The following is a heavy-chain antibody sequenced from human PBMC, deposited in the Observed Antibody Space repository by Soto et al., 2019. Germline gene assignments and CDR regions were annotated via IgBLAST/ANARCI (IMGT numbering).Heavy chain of an antibody. J-gene: IGHJ2*01. CDR3: AREPSVVPAAMRNPSSYWYFDL. V-gene: IGHV1-69*08. CDR1: GGTFSSYT. D-gene: IGHD2-2*01. Sequence: QVQLVQSGAEVKKPGSSVKVSCKASGGTFSSYTISWVRQAPGQGLEWMGRIIPILGIANYAQKFQGRVTMPADQYTSXXYXERXSLRSEDTDVYYCAREPSVVPAAMRNPSSYWYFDLWGRGTLVTVSS. CDR2: IIPILGIA.